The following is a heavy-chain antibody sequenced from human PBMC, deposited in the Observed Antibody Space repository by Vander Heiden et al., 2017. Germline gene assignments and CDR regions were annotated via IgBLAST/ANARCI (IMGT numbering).Heavy chain of an antibody. CDR1: GCTFSSYW. CDR2: INQDGSQK. Sequence: EVQLVESGGGLVQPGVSLRLSCAASGCTFSSYWMSWGRQAPGKGLEWVANINQDGSQKYYVDSVKGRFTISRDNAKNALYLQMNSLRAEETAVYYCARGFHGVDVWGQVTTVTVSS. D-gene: IGHD3-10*01. CDR3: ARGFHGVDV. J-gene: IGHJ6*02. V-gene: IGHV3-7*01.